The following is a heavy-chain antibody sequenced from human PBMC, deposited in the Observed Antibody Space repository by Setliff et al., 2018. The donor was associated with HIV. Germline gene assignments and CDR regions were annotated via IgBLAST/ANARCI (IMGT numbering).Heavy chain of an antibody. V-gene: IGHV1-3*01. CDR3: ARGHSSSAYDAYDI. J-gene: IGHJ3*02. D-gene: IGHD6-6*01. CDR2: INVGNDNT. Sequence: ASVKVSCKASGYTFTGYYLHWVRQAPGQGLEWMGWINVGNDNTKYSQTLQGRVTIARDTSASTAYMELSSLRSEDTAVYYCARGHSSSAYDAYDIWGQGTMVTVSS. CDR1: GYTFTGYY.